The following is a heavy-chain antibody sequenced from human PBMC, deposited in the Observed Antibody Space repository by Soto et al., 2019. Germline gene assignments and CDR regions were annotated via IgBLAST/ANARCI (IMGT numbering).Heavy chain of an antibody. Sequence: WGSLRLSCAASGFTFSNAWMNWVRQAPGKGLEWVGRIKSKTDGGTTDYAAPVKGRFTISRDDSKNTLYLQMNSLKTEDTAVYYCTTGITIFAVVIIFHYYYGMDVWGQGTTVTVSS. V-gene: IGHV3-15*07. J-gene: IGHJ6*02. CDR3: TTGITIFAVVIIFHYYYGMDV. CDR2: IKSKTDGGTT. CDR1: GFTFSNAW. D-gene: IGHD3-3*01.